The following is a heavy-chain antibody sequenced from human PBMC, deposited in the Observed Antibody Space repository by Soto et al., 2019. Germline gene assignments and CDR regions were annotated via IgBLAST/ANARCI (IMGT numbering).Heavy chain of an antibody. J-gene: IGHJ4*01. CDR1: VGSISSYY. CDR3: ARAHAPTLPFDS. D-gene: IGHD2-15*01. V-gene: IGHV4-59*01. CDR2: IYYSGST. Sequence: PSETLSLTCTVSVGSISSYYWSLIRQPPGKGLEWIGYIYYSGSTNYNPSLKSRVTISVDTSKNKFSLSLDSVTAADTAVYFCARAHAPTLPFDSWGQGTLVTVSS.